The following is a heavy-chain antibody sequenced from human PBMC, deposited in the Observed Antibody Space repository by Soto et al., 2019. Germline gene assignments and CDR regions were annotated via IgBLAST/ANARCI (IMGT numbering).Heavy chain of an antibody. CDR3: AAAGYCTNGVCYYYYYYGMDV. J-gene: IGHJ6*02. CDR1: GFTFTSSA. V-gene: IGHV1-58*01. Sequence: SVKVSCKASGFTFTSSAVQWVRQARGQRLEWIGWIVVGSGNTNYAQKFQERVTITRDMSTSTAYMELSSLRSEDTAVYYCAAAGYCTNGVCYYYYYYGMDVWGQGTTVTVSS. D-gene: IGHD2-8*01. CDR2: IVVGSGNT.